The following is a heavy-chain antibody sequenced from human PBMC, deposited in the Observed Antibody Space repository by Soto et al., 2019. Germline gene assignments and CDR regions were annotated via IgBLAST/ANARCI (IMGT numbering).Heavy chain of an antibody. CDR2: IFYTGST. D-gene: IGHD3-16*02. V-gene: IGHV4-39*01. J-gene: IGHJ3*02. CDR1: GGSTRSSNYY. Sequence: SETLSLTCSVSGGSTRSSNYYWAWIRQPPGKGLEWIGSIFYTGSTDYSPSLKSRVTISADTSKNQFSLKLSSVTAADTALFYFARQSIPIGEVIARDGFDIWGQGTMVTVSS. CDR3: ARQSIPIGEVIARDGFDI.